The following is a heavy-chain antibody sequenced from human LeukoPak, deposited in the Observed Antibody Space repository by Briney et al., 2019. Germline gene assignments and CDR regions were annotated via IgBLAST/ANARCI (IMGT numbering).Heavy chain of an antibody. J-gene: IGHJ6*04. CDR2: IYSGGST. CDR3: AELGITMIGGV. Sequence: GGSLRLSCAASEFSVGSNYMTWVRQAPGKGLERVSLIYSGGSTYYADSVKGRFTISRDNSKNTLYLQMNSLRAEDTAVYYCAELGITMIGGVWGKGTTVTISS. V-gene: IGHV3-66*01. CDR1: EFSVGSNY. D-gene: IGHD3-10*02.